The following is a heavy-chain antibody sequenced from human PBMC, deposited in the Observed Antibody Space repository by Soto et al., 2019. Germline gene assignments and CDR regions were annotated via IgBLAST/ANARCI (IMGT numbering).Heavy chain of an antibody. V-gene: IGHV4-31*03. D-gene: IGHD4-17*01. CDR1: GGSINSDGYY. CDR2: IYSIGTT. J-gene: IGHJ4*02. CDR3: ARDRGLRLDFAH. Sequence: QVQLQESGPGLVKPSQTLSLTCTVSGGSINSDGYYWSWSRQHPGKGLEFIGYIYSIGTTYYNPSLRGRVSISIDTSKNQFSMKLSSVTAADTAVYYCARDRGLRLDFAHWRQGTLATVSS.